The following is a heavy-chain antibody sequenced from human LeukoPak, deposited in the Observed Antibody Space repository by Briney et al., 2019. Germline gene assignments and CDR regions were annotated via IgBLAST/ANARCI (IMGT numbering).Heavy chain of an antibody. V-gene: IGHV3-30*18. CDR2: ISYDGPNK. CDR1: GFTFNNYG. CDR3: AKGMARFGYGALLDY. Sequence: GGSLRLSCAASGFTFNNYGMHWVRQAPGKGLEWVAVISYDGPNKYYADSVKGRFTISRDNSKNTQYLQMNSLRTEDTAVYYCAKGMARFGYGALLDYWGQGTLVTVSS. J-gene: IGHJ4*02. D-gene: IGHD4/OR15-4a*01.